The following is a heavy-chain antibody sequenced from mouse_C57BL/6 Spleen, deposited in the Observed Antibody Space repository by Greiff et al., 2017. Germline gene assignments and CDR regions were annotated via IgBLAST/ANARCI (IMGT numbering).Heavy chain of an antibody. CDR2: ISSGSSTI. CDR3: ARPGDGYPAWFAY. CDR1: GFTFSDYG. D-gene: IGHD2-3*01. Sequence: DVQLVASGGGLVKPGGSLKLSCAASGFTFSDYGMHWVRQAPEKGLEWVAYISSGSSTIYYADTVKGRFTISRDNAKNTLFLQMTSLRSEDTAMYYSARPGDGYPAWFAYWGQGTLVTVSA. J-gene: IGHJ3*01. V-gene: IGHV5-17*01.